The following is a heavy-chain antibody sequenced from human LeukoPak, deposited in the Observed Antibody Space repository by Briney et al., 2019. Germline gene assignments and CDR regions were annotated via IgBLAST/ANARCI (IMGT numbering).Heavy chain of an antibody. CDR2: ISASGGDT. CDR1: GFSFSTYS. CDR3: AKDVRRCNGACT. D-gene: IGHD2-8*01. V-gene: IGHV3-23*01. J-gene: IGHJ5*02. Sequence: GGSLRLSCAASGFSFSTYSFSWVRQAPGKGLEWVSGISASGGDTFYADSVKGRFTISRDNSKNTLSLQMNSLRVEDTAVYYCAKDVRRCNGACTWGQGTLVTVSS.